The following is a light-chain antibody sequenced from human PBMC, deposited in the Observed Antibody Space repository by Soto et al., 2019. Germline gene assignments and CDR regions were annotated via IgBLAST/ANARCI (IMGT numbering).Light chain of an antibody. J-gene: IGKJ4*01. CDR2: DAF. CDR1: QSVRSY. Sequence: EIVLTQSRLTLSLSSGERAILSCRASQSVRSYLAWYQQKPGQAPRLLIYDAFKRATGIPARFSGSGSGTDFTLTISSLEPEDFAVYYCQQRSNWPSTFGGGTKVEIK. V-gene: IGKV3-11*01. CDR3: QQRSNWPST.